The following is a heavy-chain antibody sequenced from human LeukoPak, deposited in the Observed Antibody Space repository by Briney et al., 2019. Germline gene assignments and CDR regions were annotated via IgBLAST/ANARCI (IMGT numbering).Heavy chain of an antibody. CDR1: GFTFSSYE. Sequence: PGGSLRLSCAASGFTFSSYEMNWVRQAPGKGLEWVSYISGSRGAIYYADSVRGRFTISKDNAKNSLYLQMNSLRFDDTAIYYCARDPTPSDGDYPPDHFDYWGQGTLVTVSS. V-gene: IGHV3-48*03. J-gene: IGHJ4*02. CDR3: ARDPTPSDGDYPPDHFDY. CDR2: ISGSRGAI. D-gene: IGHD4-17*01.